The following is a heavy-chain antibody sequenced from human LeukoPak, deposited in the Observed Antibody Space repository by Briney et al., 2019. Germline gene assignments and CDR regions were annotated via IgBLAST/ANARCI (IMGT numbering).Heavy chain of an antibody. J-gene: IGHJ6*02. CDR3: ARVRGSGSSWYEYYYYYYYGMDV. CDR1: GFTFSSYG. CDR2: ITYDRSNE. D-gene: IGHD6-13*01. V-gene: IGHV3-30*03. Sequence: TGGSLRLSCASSGFTFSSYGMHWVRQAPGKGLEWVAAITYDRSNEYDADSVKGRFTISRDNSKNTLYLQMNSLGAEDTAVYYCARVRGSGSSWYEYYYYYYYGMDVWGQGTTVTVSS.